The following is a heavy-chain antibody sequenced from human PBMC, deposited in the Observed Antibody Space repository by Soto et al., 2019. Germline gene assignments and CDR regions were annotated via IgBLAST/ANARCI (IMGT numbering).Heavy chain of an antibody. Sequence: ASVKVSCKASGYTFTSYGISWVRQAPGQGLEWMGWISAYNGNTNYAQKLQGRVTMTTDTSTSTAYMELRSLRSEDTAVYYCARRGPYGDYYYYGMDVWGQGTTVTVYS. J-gene: IGHJ6*02. V-gene: IGHV1-18*01. CDR3: ARRGPYGDYYYYGMDV. CDR2: ISAYNGNT. CDR1: GYTFTSYG. D-gene: IGHD4-17*01.